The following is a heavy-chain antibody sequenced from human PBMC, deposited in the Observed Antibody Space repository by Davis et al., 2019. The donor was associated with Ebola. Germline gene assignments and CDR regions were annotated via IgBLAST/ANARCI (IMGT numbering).Heavy chain of an antibody. D-gene: IGHD4-17*01. CDR1: RFTYSNDFSDYW. CDR2: IKEDGSET. Sequence: GESLKISCAASRFTYSNDFSDYWMSWARQAPGKGLEWVANIKEDGSETKYVDSVKGRFTISRDNAKNSLYLQMSSLRVEDTAVYYCARGPYGDISHYYHGMDVWGQGTTVTVSS. CDR3: ARGPYGDISHYYHGMDV. J-gene: IGHJ6*02. V-gene: IGHV3-7*01.